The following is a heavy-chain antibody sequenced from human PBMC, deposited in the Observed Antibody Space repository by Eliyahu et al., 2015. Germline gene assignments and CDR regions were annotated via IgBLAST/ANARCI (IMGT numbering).Heavy chain of an antibody. CDR3: ARDSGIDHHGYNYGLA. D-gene: IGHD5-24*01. CDR1: GGTFSSYA. CDR2: IIPIFGXA. Sequence: QVQLVQSGAEVKKPGSSVKVSCKASGGTFSSYAISWVRQAPGQGLEXMGGIIPIFGXANYAQKFQGRVTITADESTSTAYMELSSLRSEDTAVYYCARDSGIDHHGYNYGLAWGQGTLVTVSS. V-gene: IGHV1-69*01. J-gene: IGHJ5*02.